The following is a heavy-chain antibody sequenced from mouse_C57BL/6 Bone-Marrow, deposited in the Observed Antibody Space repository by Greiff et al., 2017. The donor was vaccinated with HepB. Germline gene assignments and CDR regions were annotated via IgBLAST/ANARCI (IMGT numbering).Heavy chain of an antibody. CDR3: ARWNYYGTSWGY. V-gene: IGHV1-81*01. CDR2: IYPRSGNT. D-gene: IGHD1-1*01. CDR1: GYTFTSYG. Sequence: QVQLKQSGAELARPGASVKLSCKASGYTFTSYGISWVKQRTGQGLEWIGEIYPRSGNTYYNEKFKGKATLTADKSSSTAYMELRSLTSEDSAVYFCARWNYYGTSWGYWGQGTTLTVAS. J-gene: IGHJ2*01.